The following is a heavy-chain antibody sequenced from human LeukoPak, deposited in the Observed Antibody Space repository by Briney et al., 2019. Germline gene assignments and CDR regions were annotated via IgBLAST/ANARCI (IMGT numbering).Heavy chain of an antibody. CDR1: GYTFTSYD. Sequence: RASVKVSCKASGYTFTSYDINWVRQATGQGLEWMGWMNPNSGNTGYAQKFQGRVTMTRNTSISTAYMELSSLRSEDTAVYYCARIDSSGYYYPFDYWGQGTLVTVSS. V-gene: IGHV1-8*01. D-gene: IGHD3-22*01. J-gene: IGHJ4*02. CDR3: ARIDSSGYYYPFDY. CDR2: MNPNSGNT.